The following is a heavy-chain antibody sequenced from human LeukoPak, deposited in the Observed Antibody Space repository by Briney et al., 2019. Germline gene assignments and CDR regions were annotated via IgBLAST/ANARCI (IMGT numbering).Heavy chain of an antibody. V-gene: IGHV4-34*10. D-gene: IGHD2-15*01. Sequence: SETLSLTCAVYGGSFSGYYWGWIRQPPGKGPECIGSISYSGNTYYNPSLNSRVTISVDKSKNQLYLKMTSVTAADTAVYYCAKERRRYQSRGAFEIWGQGTTVTVSA. J-gene: IGHJ3*02. CDR3: AKERRRYQSRGAFEI. CDR2: ISYSGNT. CDR1: GGSFSGYY.